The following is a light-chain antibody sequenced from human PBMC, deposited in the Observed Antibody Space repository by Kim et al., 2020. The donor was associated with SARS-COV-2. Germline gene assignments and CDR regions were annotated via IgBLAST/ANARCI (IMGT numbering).Light chain of an antibody. CDR2: DNN. CDR1: SLTTYY. CDR3: SSRDTTDDHIVV. Sequence: SSELTQDPAVSAALGQTVRITCQGDSLTTYYVSWCQQRPGQAPRLVILDNNRRPSGIPDRFSGSRSGDTGSLTITGAQAEDEADYYCSSRDTTDDHIVVFGGGTQLTVL. J-gene: IGLJ2*01. V-gene: IGLV3-19*01.